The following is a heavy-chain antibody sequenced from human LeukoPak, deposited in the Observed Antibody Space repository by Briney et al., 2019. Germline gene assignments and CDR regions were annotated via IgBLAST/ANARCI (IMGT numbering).Heavy chain of an antibody. V-gene: IGHV3-21*01. CDR1: GFTFSSYS. Sequence: GYLRCSCAASGFTFSSYSMNWVRQAPGQGLEWVSSISSSSSYIYYADSVKGRFTMSTANTKNSLYLRMNSSRAEATAYYYSARGYGSGGIDYGGQGTLVTVSS. J-gene: IGHJ4*02. CDR3: ARGYGSGGIDY. CDR2: ISSSSSYI. D-gene: IGHD3-10*01.